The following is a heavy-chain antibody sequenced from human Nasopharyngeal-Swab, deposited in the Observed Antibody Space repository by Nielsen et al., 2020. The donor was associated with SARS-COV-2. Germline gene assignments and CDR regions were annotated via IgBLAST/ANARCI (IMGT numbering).Heavy chain of an antibody. CDR2: INHSGST. CDR1: GGSFSGYY. J-gene: IGHJ4*02. V-gene: IGHV4-34*01. CDR3: ARGYNWTRGFVSRGFDY. D-gene: IGHD1-20*01. Sequence: SETLSLTCAVSGGSFSGYYWSWIRQPPGKGLEWIGEINHSGSTNYNPSLKSRVTISVDTSKNQFSLKLCSVTAADTAVYYCARGYNWTRGFVSRGFDYWGQGTLVTVSS.